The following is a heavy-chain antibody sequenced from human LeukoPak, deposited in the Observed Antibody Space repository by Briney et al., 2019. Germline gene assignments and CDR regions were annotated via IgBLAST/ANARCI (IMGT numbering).Heavy chain of an antibody. CDR3: ARSTWGYSYYYYGMDV. Sequence: GGSLRLSCAASGFTFSSHSMNWVRQAPGKGLEWVSSISSSGNYIYYADSVKGRFTISRDNSKNTLYLQVNSLRAEDTAVYYCARSTWGYSYYYYGMDVWGQGTTVTVSS. V-gene: IGHV3-21*01. CDR2: ISSSGNYI. CDR1: GFTFSSHS. J-gene: IGHJ6*02. D-gene: IGHD5-18*01.